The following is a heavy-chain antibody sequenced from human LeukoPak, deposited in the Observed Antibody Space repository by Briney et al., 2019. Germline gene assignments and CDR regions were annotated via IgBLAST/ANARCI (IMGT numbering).Heavy chain of an antibody. CDR1: GGPLRGYA. D-gene: IGHD2-2*01. Sequence: PSGKASGKAPGGPLRGYAISWVRQAPDKGLEWMGGIIPIFGTANYAQKFQGRVTITTDESTSTAYMELNSLRSEDTAVYYCVRDQPYCSSTSCQARGFDYWGQGTLVTVSS. CDR3: VRDQPYCSSTSCQARGFDY. CDR2: IIPIFGTA. V-gene: IGHV1-69*05. J-gene: IGHJ4*02.